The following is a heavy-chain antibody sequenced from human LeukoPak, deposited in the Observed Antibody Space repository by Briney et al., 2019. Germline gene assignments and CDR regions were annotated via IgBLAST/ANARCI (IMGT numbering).Heavy chain of an antibody. V-gene: IGHV3-74*01. D-gene: IGHD5-18*01. J-gene: IGHJ4*02. CDR2: INSDGSST. Sequence: GGSLRLSCAASGFTFSNYWMHWVRQAPGKGLVWVSRINSDGSSTSYADSVKGRFTISRDNAKNTLYLQMNSLRAEDTAVYYCARGDTAMAIDYWGQGTLVTVSS. CDR1: GFTFSNYW. CDR3: ARGDTAMAIDY.